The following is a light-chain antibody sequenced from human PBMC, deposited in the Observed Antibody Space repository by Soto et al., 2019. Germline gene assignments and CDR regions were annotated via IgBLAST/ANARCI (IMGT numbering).Light chain of an antibody. CDR1: QTVSGK. Sequence: EIVKTHSPPTLSRSPGETATLSCRASQTVSGKLAWYQQQPGQAPRLLIFGASTMETGVPARFSGSGSGTKFTLTISSLQSADFAAYYCLQYNGCSRTFGQGTKVDMK. J-gene: IGKJ1*01. CDR3: LQYNGCSRT. V-gene: IGKV3-15*01. CDR2: GAS.